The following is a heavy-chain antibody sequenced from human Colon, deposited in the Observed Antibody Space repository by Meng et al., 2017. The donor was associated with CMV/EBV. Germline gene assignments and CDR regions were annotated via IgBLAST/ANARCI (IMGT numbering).Heavy chain of an antibody. CDR2: IFDSGYT. Sequence: SEPLCLTCTVSGGSIRTYYWSWIRQPPGKGLEWIGYIFDSGYTTYNPFLKSRVTISVDTSKNQFSLKLSSVTDADTAVYYCAIGHGSRHYLDDWGQGTLVTVSS. CDR3: AIGHGSRHYLDD. CDR1: GGSIRTYY. V-gene: IGHV4-59*01. J-gene: IGHJ4*02.